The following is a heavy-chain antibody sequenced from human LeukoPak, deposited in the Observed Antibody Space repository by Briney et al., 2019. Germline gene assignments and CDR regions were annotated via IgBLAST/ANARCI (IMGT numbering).Heavy chain of an antibody. Sequence: GGSLRLSCAASGFTFSNYDIHWVRQTPGKGLEWVAVTSYDGSNKYFVDSVKGRFTISRDNFKNTLYLQMNSLRAEDTAVYYCAKGGTTVTTVNTFDIWGQGTMVTVSS. D-gene: IGHD4-17*01. CDR3: AKGGTTVTTVNTFDI. CDR2: TSYDGSNK. CDR1: GFTFSNYD. J-gene: IGHJ3*02. V-gene: IGHV3-30*18.